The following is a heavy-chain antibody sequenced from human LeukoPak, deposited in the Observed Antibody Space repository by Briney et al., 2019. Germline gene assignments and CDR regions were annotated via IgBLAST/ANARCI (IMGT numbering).Heavy chain of an antibody. Sequence: ASVKVSCKASGYTFTSYDINWVRQATGQGLEWMGWMNPNSGNTGYAQKFQGRVTMTRNTSISTAYMELSSLRSDDTAVYYCARVAAWVVPAAMVGDYYYYMDVWGKGTTATVSS. CDR3: ARVAAWVVPAAMVGDYYYYMDV. J-gene: IGHJ6*03. CDR1: GYTFTSYD. V-gene: IGHV1-8*01. D-gene: IGHD2-2*01. CDR2: MNPNSGNT.